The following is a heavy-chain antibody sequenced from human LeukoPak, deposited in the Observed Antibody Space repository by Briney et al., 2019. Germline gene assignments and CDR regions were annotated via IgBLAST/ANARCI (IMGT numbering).Heavy chain of an antibody. CDR2: IYTSGST. V-gene: IGHV4-4*07. J-gene: IGHJ6*02. CDR1: GGSISSYY. D-gene: IGHD3-10*01. CDR3: ARGGQNGSGSYYTYYYYGMDV. Sequence: SETLSLTCTVSGGSISSYYWSWIRQPAGKGLEWIGRIYTSGSTNYNPSLKSRVTMSVDTSKNQFSLKLSSVTAADTVVYYCARGGQNGSGSYYTYYYYGMDVWGQGTTVTVSS.